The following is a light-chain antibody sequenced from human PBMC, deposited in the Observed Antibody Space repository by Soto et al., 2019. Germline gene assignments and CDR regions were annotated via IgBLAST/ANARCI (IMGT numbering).Light chain of an antibody. CDR3: QQRSTWPRIT. CDR2: DAF. CDR1: QSVGNY. V-gene: IGKV3-11*01. J-gene: IGKJ3*01. Sequence: EIVLTQSPATLSLSPGERATLSCRASQSVGNYLAWNQQRPGQTPRLLIYDAFNRAAGIPERFSSSGSGTDFTLTISHLEPEDFALYFCQQRSTWPRITFGPGTKLDI.